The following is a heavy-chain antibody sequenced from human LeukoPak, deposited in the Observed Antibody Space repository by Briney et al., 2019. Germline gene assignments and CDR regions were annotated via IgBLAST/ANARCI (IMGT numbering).Heavy chain of an antibody. CDR3: AKRNTSGWYYFDY. CDR1: RFTFSSYA. J-gene: IGHJ4*02. V-gene: IGHV3-23*01. Sequence: GGSLRLSCAASRFTFSSYAMSWVRQAPGKGLEWVSAISGSGGSTYYADSVKGRFTISRDNSKNTLYLQMNSLRAEDTAVYYCAKRNTSGWYYFDYWGQGTLVTVSS. CDR2: ISGSGGST. D-gene: IGHD6-19*01.